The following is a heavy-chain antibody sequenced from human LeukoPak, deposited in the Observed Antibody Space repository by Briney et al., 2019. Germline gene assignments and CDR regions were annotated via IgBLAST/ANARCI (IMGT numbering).Heavy chain of an antibody. Sequence: GGSLRLSCAASGFTFSSYGMHWVRQAPGKGLEWVAVISYDGSNKYYADSVKGRFTISGDNSKNTLYLQMNSLRAEDTAVYYCAKDRVVVVPADDWFDPWGQGTLVTVSS. D-gene: IGHD2-2*01. CDR3: AKDRVVVVPADDWFDP. J-gene: IGHJ5*02. V-gene: IGHV3-30*18. CDR2: ISYDGSNK. CDR1: GFTFSSYG.